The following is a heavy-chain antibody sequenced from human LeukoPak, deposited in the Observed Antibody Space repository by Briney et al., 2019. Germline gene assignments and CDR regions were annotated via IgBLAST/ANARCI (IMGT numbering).Heavy chain of an antibody. CDR2: ISSSASYI. J-gene: IGHJ4*02. CDR3: ARDWEIYSSSSGIDY. D-gene: IGHD6-6*01. CDR1: GLTFSSYS. Sequence: GGSLRLSCSASGLTFSSYSMNWVRQAPGKGLEWVSSISSSASYIYYADSVKGRFTISRDNAKNSLYLQMNSLRAEDTALYYCARDWEIYSSSSGIDYWGQGTLVTVSS. V-gene: IGHV3-21*01.